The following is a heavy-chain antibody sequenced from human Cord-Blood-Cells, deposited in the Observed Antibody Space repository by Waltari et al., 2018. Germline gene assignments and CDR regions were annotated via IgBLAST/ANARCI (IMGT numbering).Heavy chain of an antibody. CDR3: LDAFDI. CDR1: GFTFSSYS. V-gene: IGHV3-48*01. CDR2: ISSSSSTI. Sequence: EVQLVESGGGLVQPGGSLRLSCAASGFTFSSYSMNWVRQAPGKGLEWVSYISSSSSTIYYADSVKGRFTISRDNAKNSLYLQMNSLRASVFWSGYYLDAFDIWGQGTMVTVSS. J-gene: IGHJ3*02. D-gene: IGHD3-3*01.